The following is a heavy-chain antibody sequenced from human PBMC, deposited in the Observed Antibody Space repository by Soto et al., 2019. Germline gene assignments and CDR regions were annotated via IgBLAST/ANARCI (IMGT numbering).Heavy chain of an antibody. J-gene: IGHJ4*02. Sequence: ESGGGVVQPGRSLRLSCAASGFTFSSYGMHWVRQAPGKGLEWVAVISYDGSNKYYADSVKGRFTISRDNSKNTLYLQMNSLRAEDTAVYYCAKTPGSRIAVAGRYFDYWGQGTLVTVSS. CDR1: GFTFSSYG. CDR2: ISYDGSNK. CDR3: AKTPGSRIAVAGRYFDY. D-gene: IGHD6-19*01. V-gene: IGHV3-30*18.